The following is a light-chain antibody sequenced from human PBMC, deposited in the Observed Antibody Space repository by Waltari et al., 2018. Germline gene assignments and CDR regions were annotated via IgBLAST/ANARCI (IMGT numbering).Light chain of an antibody. CDR1: SLRTYY. J-gene: IGLJ2*01. Sequence: SSELTQDPAVSVALGQTVRITCQGDSLRTYYASWYQQRPGQAPVLVICGKNNRPSGIPDPFSGSSSRNPASLTISWAQAEEAADYYCNTRDSSSNQVLFGGGTNLTVL. CDR3: NTRDSSSNQVL. CDR2: GKN. V-gene: IGLV3-19*01.